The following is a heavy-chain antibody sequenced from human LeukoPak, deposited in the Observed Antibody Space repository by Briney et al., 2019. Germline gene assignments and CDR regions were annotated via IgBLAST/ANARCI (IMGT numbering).Heavy chain of an antibody. V-gene: IGHV4-39*01. CDR1: GGSLTSGGYF. CDR3: GRLGFYVFWSGYPGSIGEFDY. CDR2: IYVIGSP. J-gene: IGHJ4*02. D-gene: IGHD3-3*01. Sequence: PQTLSLTRTVSGGSLTSGGYFWGWTRHPPGKGLEWFGSIYVIGSPYNTPSLKRRLTLSLDPSKNQFTLKLSSVTAADTAVYYRGRLGFYVFWSGYPGSIGEFDYWGQGTLVTVSS.